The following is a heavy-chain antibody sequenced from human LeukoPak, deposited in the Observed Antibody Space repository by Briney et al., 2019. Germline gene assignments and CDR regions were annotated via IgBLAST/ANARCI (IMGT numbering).Heavy chain of an antibody. V-gene: IGHV4-59*08. Sequence: SETLSLTCTVSGGSMSDYHWSWIRQPPGNGLEWIGNIYNSGTTNYNPSLKRRVTISIDMSKNQVFLEVTSVTAADTAVYYCARHSAGTTNDYWGQGTLVTVSS. CDR2: IYNSGTT. D-gene: IGHD1-7*01. CDR1: GGSMSDYH. CDR3: ARHSAGTTNDY. J-gene: IGHJ4*02.